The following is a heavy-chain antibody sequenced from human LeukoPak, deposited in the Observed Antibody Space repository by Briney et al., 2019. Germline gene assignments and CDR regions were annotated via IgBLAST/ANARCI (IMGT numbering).Heavy chain of an antibody. D-gene: IGHD5-18*01. CDR3: ARGGSGYSYGFFDY. Sequence: ASVKVSCKASGYTFTSYGISWVRQAPGQGLEWMGRIIPILGIANYAQKFQGRVTITADKSTSTAYMELGSLRSEDTAVYYCARGGSGYSYGFFDYWGQGTLVTVSS. CDR2: IIPILGIA. CDR1: GYTFTSYG. V-gene: IGHV1-69*04. J-gene: IGHJ4*02.